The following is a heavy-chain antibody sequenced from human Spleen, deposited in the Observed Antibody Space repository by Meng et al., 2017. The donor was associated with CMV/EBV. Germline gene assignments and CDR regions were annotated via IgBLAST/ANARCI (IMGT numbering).Heavy chain of an antibody. V-gene: IGHV2-5*02. D-gene: IGHD1-1*01. Sequence: TVSWFSLSTSAVGVAWIRQPPGKALEWLALIYWDNDKRYNPSLKNRLTITRDTSKNQVVLTMTNMDPVDTATYYCARAVENSWFDPWGQGTLVTVSS. CDR3: ARAVENSWFDP. CDR2: IYWDNDK. J-gene: IGHJ5*02. CDR1: WFSLSTSAVG.